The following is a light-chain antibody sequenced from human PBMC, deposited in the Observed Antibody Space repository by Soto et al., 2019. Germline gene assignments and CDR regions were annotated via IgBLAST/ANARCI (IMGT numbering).Light chain of an antibody. CDR3: SSYRRTTFPHVV. V-gene: IGLV2-11*01. Sequence: QSALTQPRSVSGSPGQSVAISCTGTSNDIGRYSYVSWYQQLPDKAPKLIIRDVTKRPSGVPDRFSGSKSGNTASLTISGLQADDEAIYYCSSYRRTTFPHVVFGGGTKLTVL. CDR1: SNDIGRYSY. CDR2: DVT. J-gene: IGLJ2*01.